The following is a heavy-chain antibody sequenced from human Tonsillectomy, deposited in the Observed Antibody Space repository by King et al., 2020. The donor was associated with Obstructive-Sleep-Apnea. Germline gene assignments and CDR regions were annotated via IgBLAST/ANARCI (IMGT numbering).Heavy chain of an antibody. CDR3: AKDQGTCGGDCSDAFDI. V-gene: IGHV3-23*04. J-gene: IGHJ3*02. Sequence: VQLVESGGGLVQPGGSLRLSCAASGFTFSSYAMSWVRQAPGKGLEWVSAISGRGGSTYYAVSVKGRFTISRDNSKNTLYLQMNSLRAEDTAVYYCAKDQGTCGGDCSDAFDIWGQGTMVTVSS. D-gene: IGHD2-21*02. CDR2: ISGRGGST. CDR1: GFTFSSYA.